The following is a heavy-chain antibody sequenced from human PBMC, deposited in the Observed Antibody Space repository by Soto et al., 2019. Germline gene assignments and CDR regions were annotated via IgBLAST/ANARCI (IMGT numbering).Heavy chain of an antibody. V-gene: IGHV1-69*02. CDR1: GGTFSSYT. CDR3: ARVQVVPAAIIDY. J-gene: IGHJ4*02. CDR2: IIPILGIA. D-gene: IGHD2-2*01. Sequence: SVKVSCKASGGTFSSYTISWVRQAPGQGLEWMGRIIPILGIANYAQKFQGRVTITADKSTSTAYMELSSLRSEDTAVYYCARVQVVPAAIIDYWGQGTLVTVSS.